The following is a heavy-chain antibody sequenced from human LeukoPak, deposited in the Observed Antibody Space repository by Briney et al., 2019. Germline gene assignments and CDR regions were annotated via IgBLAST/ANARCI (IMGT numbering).Heavy chain of an antibody. V-gene: IGHV3-48*02. CDR1: GFTFSDYA. CDR2: FSRVPGTT. CDR3: ARDSLRYFDWLLLSRLDDAFDI. D-gene: IGHD3-9*01. J-gene: IGHJ3*02. Sequence: GGSLRLSCAASGFTFSDYAINWVRQAPGKGLEWLSYFSRVPGTTYYADPVKGRFTISGDDAENSFYLEMNSLTDDDTAVYYCARDSLRYFDWLLLSRLDDAFDIWGQGTMVTVSS.